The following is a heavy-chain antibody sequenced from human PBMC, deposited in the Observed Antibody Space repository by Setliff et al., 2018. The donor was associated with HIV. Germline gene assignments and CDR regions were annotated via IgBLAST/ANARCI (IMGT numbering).Heavy chain of an antibody. Sequence: SETLSLTCAVSGYSISSGYYWGWIRQPPGKGLEWIGSIYHSGSTYYNPSLKSRVTISVDTSKNQFSLKLNSVTAADTAVYYCARDVLDLVISVYGFWGQGTTVTVSS. CDR3: ARDVLDLVISVYGF. J-gene: IGHJ6*02. CDR1: GYSISSGYY. V-gene: IGHV4-38-2*02. D-gene: IGHD3-22*01. CDR2: IYHSGST.